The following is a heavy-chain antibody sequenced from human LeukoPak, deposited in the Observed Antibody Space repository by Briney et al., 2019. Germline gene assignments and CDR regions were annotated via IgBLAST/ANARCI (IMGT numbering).Heavy chain of an antibody. CDR1: GFTFSSYG. D-gene: IGHD2-2*02. J-gene: IGHJ3*02. V-gene: IGHV3-30*02. Sequence: PGGSLRLSCAASGFTFSSYGMHWVRQAPGKGLEWVAFIRHDGSNKYYADSVKGRFTISRDNSKNTLYLQMNSLRAEDTAVYYCASPGYCSSTSCYTSDDAFDIWGQGTMVTVSS. CDR2: IRHDGSNK. CDR3: ASPGYCSSTSCYTSDDAFDI.